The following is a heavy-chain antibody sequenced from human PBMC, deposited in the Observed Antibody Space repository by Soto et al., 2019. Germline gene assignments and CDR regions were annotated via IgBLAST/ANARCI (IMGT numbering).Heavy chain of an antibody. CDR2: VDPSDSYT. CDR3: ASSPRGYCSSTSCRELGNYYGMDV. J-gene: IGHJ6*02. CDR1: GYSFSNSW. Sequence: PGESLKISCRGSGYSFSNSWIGWVRQLPGKGLEWMGRVDPSDSYTNYSPSFQGHVTISADKSISTAYLQWSSLKASDTAMYYCASSPRGYCSSTSCRELGNYYGMDVWGQGTTVTVSS. V-gene: IGHV5-10-1*01. D-gene: IGHD2-2*01.